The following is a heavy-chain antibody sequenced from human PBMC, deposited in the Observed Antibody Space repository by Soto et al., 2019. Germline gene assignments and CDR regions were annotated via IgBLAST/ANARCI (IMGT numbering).Heavy chain of an antibody. J-gene: IGHJ4*02. CDR1: GGSISSPTHY. D-gene: IGHD2-15*01. V-gene: IGHV4-61*03. Sequence: VQLQESGPGLVKPSETLSLTCSVCGGSISSPTHYWSWVLQPPGKGLEWMGYIYYNGTTNYNPSLKSRVTISADTSKNHFSLKLTSVAAADTAVYSCARGYYRSPTYFDWWGQGTLVTVSS. CDR3: ARGYYRSPTYFDW. CDR2: IYYNGTT.